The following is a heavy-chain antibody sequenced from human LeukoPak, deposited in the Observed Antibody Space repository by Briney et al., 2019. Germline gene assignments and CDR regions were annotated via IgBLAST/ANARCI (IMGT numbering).Heavy chain of an antibody. J-gene: IGHJ6*03. CDR3: TTETNGYYDSSGLRYYYYYNMDV. V-gene: IGHV3-15*01. Sequence: GGSLRLSCAASGFTVSSNYMSWVRQSPGKGLEWVGRIKSKTDGGTTDYAAPVKGRFTMSRDDSKNTLYLQMNSLKTEDTAVYYCTTETNGYYDSSGLRYYYYYNMDVWGKGTTVTVSS. CDR1: GFTVSSNY. CDR2: IKSKTDGGTT. D-gene: IGHD3-22*01.